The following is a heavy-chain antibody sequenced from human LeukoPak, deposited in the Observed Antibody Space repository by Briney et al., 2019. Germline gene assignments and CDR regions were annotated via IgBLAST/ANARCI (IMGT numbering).Heavy chain of an antibody. J-gene: IGHJ4*02. CDR2: IYSGGST. V-gene: IGHV3-66*01. CDR3: ARDSGLGGSSWFIFDY. Sequence: GRSLRLSCAASGFTVSSNYMSWVRQAPGKGLEWVSVIYSGGSTYYADSVKGRFTISRDNSKNTLYLQMNSLRAEDTAVYYCARDSGLGGSSWFIFDYWGQGTLVTVSS. CDR1: GFTVSSNY. D-gene: IGHD6-13*01.